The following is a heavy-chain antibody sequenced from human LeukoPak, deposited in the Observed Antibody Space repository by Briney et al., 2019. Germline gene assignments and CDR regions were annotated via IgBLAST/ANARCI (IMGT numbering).Heavy chain of an antibody. V-gene: IGHV1-2*02. J-gene: IGHJ4*02. D-gene: IGHD1-14*01. Sequence: ASVKVSCKASGYTFTDYYMDWVRQAPGQGLEWMGGINPNTGGTNYAQKFQGRVTMTGDTSITTAYMELSRLRSDDTAVYYCARASDRLGGMGLGYWGQGTLVTVSS. CDR1: GYTFTDYY. CDR3: ARASDRLGGMGLGY. CDR2: INPNTGGT.